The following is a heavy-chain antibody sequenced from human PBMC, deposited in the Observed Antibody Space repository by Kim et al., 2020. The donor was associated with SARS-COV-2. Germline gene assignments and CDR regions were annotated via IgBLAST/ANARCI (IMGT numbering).Heavy chain of an antibody. CDR1: GGSISSCSYY. J-gene: IGHJ4*02. CDR2: IYTSGST. Sequence: SETLSLTCTVSGGSISSCSYYWIWIRQPAGQGLEWIGRIYTSGSTNYNPSLKIRVTISVDTTKNQFSLKLSSVTAADTAVYYCARDGAGASGYDYWGQGTLFTVSS. CDR3: ARDGAGASGYDY. V-gene: IGHV4-61*02. D-gene: IGHD5-12*01.